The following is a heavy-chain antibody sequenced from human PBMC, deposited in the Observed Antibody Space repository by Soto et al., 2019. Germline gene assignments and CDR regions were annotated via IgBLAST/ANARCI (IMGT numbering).Heavy chain of an antibody. V-gene: IGHV5-51*01. CDR2: VYPGDSET. D-gene: IGHD6-19*01. CDR1: GYGFTSFW. J-gene: IGHJ4*02. CDR3: AKQHPLDSHGWFN. Sequence: LKISCKASGYGFTSFWIAWVRQTPGKGLEWLGSVYPGDSETRYSPSFQGQVTISADKSITTAYLQWSSLKASDTAMYYCAKQHPLDSHGWFNWGQGXLVTVYS.